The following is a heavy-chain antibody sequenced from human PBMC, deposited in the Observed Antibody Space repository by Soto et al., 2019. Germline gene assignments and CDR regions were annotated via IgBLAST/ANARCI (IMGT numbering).Heavy chain of an antibody. CDR3: AKYTRYCRGGSCYTPNDAFDI. Sequence: SLRLSCAASGFPFSNYAMSWVRQAPGKGLERVSGISSSGGSTYSADSVKGRFTISRDNSRNTLSLQMNSLGAEDTAIYYCAKYTRYCRGGSCYTPNDAFDIWGQGTMVTVSS. CDR1: GFPFSNYA. V-gene: IGHV3-23*01. J-gene: IGHJ3*02. CDR2: ISSSGGST. D-gene: IGHD2-15*01.